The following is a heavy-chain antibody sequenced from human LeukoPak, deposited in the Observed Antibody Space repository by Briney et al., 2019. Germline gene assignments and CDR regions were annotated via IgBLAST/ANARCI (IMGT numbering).Heavy chain of an antibody. CDR3: ARQEGYCSSTSCYALWFDY. Sequence: SSETLSLTCTVSGGSISSSSYYWGWIRQPPGKGLEWIGSIYYSGSTYYNPSLKSRVTISVGTSKNQFSLKLSSVTAADTAVYYCARQEGYCSSTSCYALWFDYWGQGTLVTVPS. D-gene: IGHD2-2*01. V-gene: IGHV4-39*01. CDR1: GGSISSSSYY. CDR2: IYYSGST. J-gene: IGHJ4*02.